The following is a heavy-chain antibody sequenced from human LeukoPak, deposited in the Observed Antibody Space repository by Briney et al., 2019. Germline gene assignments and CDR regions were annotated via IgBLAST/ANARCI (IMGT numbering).Heavy chain of an antibody. D-gene: IGHD1-26*01. J-gene: IGHJ4*02. CDR2: IKDRGGST. V-gene: IGHV3-23*01. Sequence: TGGSLRLSCVASGFTFSSYAMTWVRQAPGKRLEWVSSIKDRGGSTYYADSVKGRFTISRDNSKNTLYLQMNSLRAEDTAVYYCAKGYRGNYDYWGQGALVTVSS. CDR3: AKGYRGNYDY. CDR1: GFTFSSYA.